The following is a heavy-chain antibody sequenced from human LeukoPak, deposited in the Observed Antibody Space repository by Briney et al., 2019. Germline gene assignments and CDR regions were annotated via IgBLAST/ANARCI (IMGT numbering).Heavy chain of an antibody. J-gene: IGHJ4*02. CDR2: IYYSGTT. CDR3: ARSGTVTTWNY. D-gene: IGHD4-17*01. V-gene: IGHV4-31*03. Sequence: SQTLSLTCTVSGGSISSGGYYWSWIRQHPGKGLEWIGCIYYSGTTYYHPSLTSRVAISVDTSKNQFSLKLSSVTAANTAVYYCARSGTVTTWNYWGQGTLVTVSS. CDR1: GGSISSGGYY.